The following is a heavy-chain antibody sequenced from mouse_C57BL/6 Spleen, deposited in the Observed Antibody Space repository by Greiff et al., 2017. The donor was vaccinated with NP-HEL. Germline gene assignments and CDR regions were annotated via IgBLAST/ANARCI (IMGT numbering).Heavy chain of an antibody. CDR1: GYTFTTYP. CDR3: ARGIPYYYAMDY. V-gene: IGHV1-47*01. Sequence: VKLQESGAELVKPGASVKMSCKASGYTFTTYPIEWMKQNHGKSLEWIGNFHPYNDDTKYNEKFKGKATLTVEKSSSTVYLELSRLTSDDSAVYYCARGIPYYYAMDYWGQGTSVTVSS. CDR2: FHPYNDDT. J-gene: IGHJ4*01.